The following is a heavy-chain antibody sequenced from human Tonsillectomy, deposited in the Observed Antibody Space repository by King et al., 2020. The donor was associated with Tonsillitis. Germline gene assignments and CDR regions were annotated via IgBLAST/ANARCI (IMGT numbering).Heavy chain of an antibody. CDR2: ISNIDDIT. Sequence: VQLVESGGGLVQPGESLRLSCAASGFTFSSYAMSWVRQAPGKGLELVSGISNIDDITYYTDSVKGRFTISRDNSKNTLYLLMTSLRAEATAVYYCAKRFSANSGAFDYWGQGTLVRVSS. CDR1: GFTFSSYA. J-gene: IGHJ4*02. V-gene: IGHV3-23*04. CDR3: AKRFSANSGAFDY. D-gene: IGHD2-21*01.